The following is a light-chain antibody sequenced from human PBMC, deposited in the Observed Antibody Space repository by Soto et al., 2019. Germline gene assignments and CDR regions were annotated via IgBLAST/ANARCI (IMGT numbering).Light chain of an antibody. J-gene: IGLJ2*01. Sequence: QSVLTQPASVSGSPGQSITISCTGTSSDFGGYNYVSWYQQHPGKAPKLMIYDVSNRPSGVSNRFSGSKSGNTASLTISGLQAEDEADYYCSSYTSTSTVLFGGGTKLTVL. CDR1: SSDFGGYNY. CDR3: SSYTSTSTVL. V-gene: IGLV2-14*03. CDR2: DVS.